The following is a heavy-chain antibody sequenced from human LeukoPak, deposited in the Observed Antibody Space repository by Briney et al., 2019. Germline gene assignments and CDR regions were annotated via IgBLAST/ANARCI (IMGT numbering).Heavy chain of an antibody. CDR3: ARELSYWGFGVFDT. Sequence: SETLSLTCVVYDESFSGYFWSWIRQPPGKGLEWIGEINHSGSTNYNPSLKSRVTILVDTSKNQFSLRLNSVTAADTAVYYCARELSYWGFGVFDTWGQGTMVTVSS. D-gene: IGHD2/OR15-2a*01. CDR1: DESFSGYF. J-gene: IGHJ3*02. CDR2: INHSGST. V-gene: IGHV4-34*01.